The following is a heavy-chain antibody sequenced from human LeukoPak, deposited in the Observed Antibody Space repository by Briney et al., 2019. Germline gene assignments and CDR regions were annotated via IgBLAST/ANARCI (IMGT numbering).Heavy chain of an antibody. CDR1: GFRFSNYW. J-gene: IGHJ3*01. CDR2: IKKDESVK. CDR3: VRDRDYNNGSHFWDAFDL. V-gene: IGHV3-7*01. D-gene: IGHD3-3*02. Sequence: SGGSLRLSCAASGFRFSNYWMIWVRHAPGKGLEWVANIKKDESVKNYLDSVRARFTISRDNAKNSLYLQMDSLRVEDTAVYYCVRDRDYNNGSHFWDAFDLWGQGTMVTVSS.